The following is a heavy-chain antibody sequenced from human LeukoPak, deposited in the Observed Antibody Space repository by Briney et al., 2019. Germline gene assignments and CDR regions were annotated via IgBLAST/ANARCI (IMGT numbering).Heavy chain of an antibody. CDR3: ARVPMIDAFDI. Sequence: GGSLRLSCAASGFTVSSNYMSWVRQAPGKGLEWVSVIYSGGSTYYADSVKGRFTISRDNSKNTLYLQMNSLRAEDTAVYYCARVPMIDAFDIWGQGTMVTVSS. CDR1: GFTVSSNY. V-gene: IGHV3-53*01. CDR2: IYSGGST. D-gene: IGHD3-22*01. J-gene: IGHJ3*02.